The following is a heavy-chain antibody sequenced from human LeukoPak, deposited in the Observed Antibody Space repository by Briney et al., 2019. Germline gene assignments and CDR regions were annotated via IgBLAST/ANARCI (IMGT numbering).Heavy chain of an antibody. CDR1: GASISSSTYY. CDR2: IYYSGST. D-gene: IGHD6-13*01. J-gene: IGHJ6*03. Sequence: PSETLSLTCTVSGASISSSTYYWGWIRQPPGKGLEWIGNIYYSGSTYYNPSLKSRVTISVDTSKNQFSLKLTSVTAADTAVYYCASLIAAAGKGYYMDVWGKGTTVTVSS. CDR3: ASLIAAAGKGYYMDV. V-gene: IGHV4-39*01.